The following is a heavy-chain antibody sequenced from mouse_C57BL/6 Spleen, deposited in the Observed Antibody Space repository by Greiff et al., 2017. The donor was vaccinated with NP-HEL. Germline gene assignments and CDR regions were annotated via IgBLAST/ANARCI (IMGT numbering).Heavy chain of an antibody. V-gene: IGHV14-3*01. CDR1: GFNIKNTY. J-gene: IGHJ3*01. CDR3: AGDYYGSSYVWFAY. Sequence: VQLQQPVAELVRPGASVKLSCTASGFNIKNTYMHWVKQRPEQGLEWIGRIDPANGNTKYAPKFQGKATITADTSSNTAYLQLSSLTSEDTAIYYCAGDYYGSSYVWFAYWGQGTLVTVSA. CDR2: IDPANGNT. D-gene: IGHD1-1*01.